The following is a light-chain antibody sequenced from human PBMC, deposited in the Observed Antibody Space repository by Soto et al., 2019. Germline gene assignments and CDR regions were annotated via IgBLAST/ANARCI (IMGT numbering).Light chain of an antibody. CDR2: GAS. CDR1: QSVSSSY. J-gene: IGKJ1*01. V-gene: IGKV3D-7*01. CDR3: LQDYIYPWT. Sequence: EIVLTQSPGTLSLSPGERATLSCRASQSVSSSYLAWYQQKPGQPPRLLILGASTRATGIADRFSGSGSGTDFTLTISSLQPEDFATYYCLQDYIYPWTFGQGTKVDIK.